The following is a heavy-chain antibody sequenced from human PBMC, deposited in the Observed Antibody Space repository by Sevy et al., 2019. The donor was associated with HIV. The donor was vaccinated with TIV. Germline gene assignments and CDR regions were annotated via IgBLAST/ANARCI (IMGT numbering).Heavy chain of an antibody. D-gene: IGHD5-18*01. CDR1: RFTFSDYY. Sequence: GGSLRLSCVTSRFTFSDYYMSWIRHAPGKGLEWVSYISTSGNTIYYADSVKGRFTISRDNAKNSLFLQMNSLRADDTAVYYCARGVYSFGYFDYWGQGTLVTVSS. CDR2: ISTSGNTI. V-gene: IGHV3-11*01. CDR3: ARGVYSFGYFDY. J-gene: IGHJ4*02.